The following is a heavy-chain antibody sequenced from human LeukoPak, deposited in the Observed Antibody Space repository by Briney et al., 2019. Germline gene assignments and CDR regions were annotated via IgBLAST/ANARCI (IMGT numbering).Heavy chain of an antibody. V-gene: IGHV4-34*01. Sequence: SETLSLTCAVYGGSFSGYFWTWIRQPPGKGLEWLGEINHSGSTNYNPSLKSRVTISVDTSKNQFSLKLSSVTAADTAVYYCARGAREAAGTIDFDYWGQGTLVTVSS. J-gene: IGHJ4*02. CDR3: ARGAREAAGTIDFDY. CDR1: GGSFSGYF. CDR2: INHSGST. D-gene: IGHD6-13*01.